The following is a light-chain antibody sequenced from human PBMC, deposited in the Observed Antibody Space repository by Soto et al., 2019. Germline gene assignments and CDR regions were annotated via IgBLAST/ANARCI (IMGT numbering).Light chain of an antibody. CDR2: DNT. CDR1: SSNIGKNF. J-gene: IGLJ1*01. V-gene: IGLV1-51*01. CDR3: GSWDTSLSAGV. Sequence: QSVLTQPPSVSAAPGQKVTISCSGSSSNIGKNFISWYQQLPGTAPKLLIYDNTPRPLGIPDRFSASKSGTSGTLDITGLQTGDEADYYCGSWDTSLSAGVFGTGTKVTVL.